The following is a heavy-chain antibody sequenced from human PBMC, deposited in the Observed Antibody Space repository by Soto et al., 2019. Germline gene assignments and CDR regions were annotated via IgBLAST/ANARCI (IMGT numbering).Heavy chain of an antibody. D-gene: IGHD3-3*01. V-gene: IGHV1-18*01. CDR1: GYTFTSYG. CDR2: ISAYNGNT. Sequence: QVQLVQSGAEVKKPGASVKVSCKASGYTFTSYGISWVRQAPGQGLEWMGWISAYNGNTNYAQKLQGRVTMTTDTSTSTANMELRSLRSDDTAVYYCAGGLSSSYYDFWSGYRSHWFDPWGQGTLVTVSS. CDR3: AGGLSSSYYDFWSGYRSHWFDP. J-gene: IGHJ5*02.